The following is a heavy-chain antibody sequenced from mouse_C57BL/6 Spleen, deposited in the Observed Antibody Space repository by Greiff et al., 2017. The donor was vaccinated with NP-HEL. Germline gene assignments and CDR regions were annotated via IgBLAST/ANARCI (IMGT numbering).Heavy chain of an antibody. J-gene: IGHJ4*01. D-gene: IGHD2-3*01. CDR2: IDPETGGT. CDR1: GYTFTDYE. V-gene: IGHV1-15*01. Sequence: QVQLQQSGAELVRPGASVTLSCKASGYTFTDYEMHWVKQTPVHGLEWIGAIDPETGGTAYNQKFKGKAILTADKSSSTAYMELRSLTSEDSAVYYSTRYGYYGYYANDYWGQGTSVTVSS. CDR3: TRYGYYGYYANDY.